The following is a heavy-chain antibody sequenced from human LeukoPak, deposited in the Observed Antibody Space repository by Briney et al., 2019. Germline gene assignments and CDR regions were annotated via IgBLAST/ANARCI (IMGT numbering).Heavy chain of an antibody. Sequence: ASVKVSCKASGYTFTSYGISWVRQAPGQGLEWMGWISAYDGNTNYAQKLQGRVTMTTDTSTSTAYMELRSLRSDDTAVYYCARDYYDSSGYPSDYWGQGTLVTVSS. CDR3: ARDYYDSSGYPSDY. J-gene: IGHJ4*02. D-gene: IGHD3-22*01. CDR1: GYTFTSYG. V-gene: IGHV1-18*01. CDR2: ISAYDGNT.